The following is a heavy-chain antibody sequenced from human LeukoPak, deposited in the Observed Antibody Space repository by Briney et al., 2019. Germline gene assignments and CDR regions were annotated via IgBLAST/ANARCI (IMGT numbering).Heavy chain of an antibody. V-gene: IGHV4-61*02. J-gene: IGHJ4*02. CDR1: SGSISSGSYY. Sequence: SETLSLTCTVSSGSISSGSYYWSWIRQPAGKGLEWIGRIFTSGGTNYNPSLKSRVTISVDTSKNQFSLKLNSVTAADAAVYYCARKEFGYCDGGSCPYYFDYWGQGTLVTVSS. D-gene: IGHD2-15*01. CDR2: IFTSGGT. CDR3: ARKEFGYCDGGSCPYYFDY.